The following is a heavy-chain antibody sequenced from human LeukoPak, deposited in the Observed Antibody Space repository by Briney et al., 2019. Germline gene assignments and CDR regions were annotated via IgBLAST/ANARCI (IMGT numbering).Heavy chain of an antibody. V-gene: IGHV1-69*13. CDR3: VISVDVDIVATIGSFDY. D-gene: IGHD5-12*01. CDR2: IIPIFGTA. Sequence: SVKVSCKASGGTFSSYAISWVRQAPGQGLEWMGGIIPIFGTANYAQKFQGRVTITADESTSTAYMELSSLRSEDTAVYYCVISVDVDIVATIGSFDYWGQGTLVTVSS. J-gene: IGHJ4*02. CDR1: GGTFSSYA.